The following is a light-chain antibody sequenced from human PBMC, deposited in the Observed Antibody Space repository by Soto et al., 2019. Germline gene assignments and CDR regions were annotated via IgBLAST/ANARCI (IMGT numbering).Light chain of an antibody. CDR3: QQYGGSRT. Sequence: MVLTQAPGTRSLSPGERATLSCRASQSFNSIYLAWYQQKPGQAPRLLIYGASSRATGIPDRFSGSGSGTDFTLTISRLEPEDFAVYYCQQYGGSRTFGQGTKVDIK. V-gene: IGKV3-20*01. CDR1: QSFNSIY. J-gene: IGKJ1*01. CDR2: GAS.